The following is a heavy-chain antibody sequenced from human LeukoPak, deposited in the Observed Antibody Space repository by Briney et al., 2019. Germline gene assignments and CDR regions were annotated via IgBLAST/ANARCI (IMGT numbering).Heavy chain of an antibody. V-gene: IGHV1-69*01. CDR3: ARTVLKSDIVVVVAATPISYFDY. CDR1: GGTFSSYA. J-gene: IGHJ4*02. Sequence: GSSVKVSCKASGGTFSSYAISWVRQAPGQGLEWMGGIIPIFGTANYAQKFQGRVTITADESTSTAYMELSSLRSEDTAVYYCARTVLKSDIVVVVAATPISYFDYWGQGTLVTVSS. CDR2: IIPIFGTA. D-gene: IGHD2-15*01.